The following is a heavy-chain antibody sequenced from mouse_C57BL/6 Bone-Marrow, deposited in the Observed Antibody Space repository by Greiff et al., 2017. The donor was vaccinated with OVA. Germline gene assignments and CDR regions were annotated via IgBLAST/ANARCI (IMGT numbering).Heavy chain of an antibody. V-gene: IGHV1-7*01. Sequence: QVQLQQSGAELVKPGASVKLSCKASGYTFTSYWMHWVKQRPGQGLEWIGYINPSSGYTKYNQKFKDKATLTADKSSSTAYMQLSSLTYEDSAVYYCARSFTTVVAKEYYYAMDYWGQGTSVTVSS. D-gene: IGHD1-1*01. CDR2: INPSSGYT. CDR1: GYTFTSYW. CDR3: ARSFTTVVAKEYYYAMDY. J-gene: IGHJ4*01.